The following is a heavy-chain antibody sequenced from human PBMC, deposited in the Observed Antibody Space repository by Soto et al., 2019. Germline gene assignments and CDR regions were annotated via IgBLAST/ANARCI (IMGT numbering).Heavy chain of an antibody. CDR1: GGTFSSYA. V-gene: IGHV1-69*13. J-gene: IGHJ5*02. D-gene: IGHD5-18*01. CDR3: ARGVTAMPLPNLANNWFDP. CDR2: IIPIFGTA. Sequence: SVKVSCKASGGTFSSYAISWVRQAPGQGLEWMGGIIPIFGTANYAQKFQGRVTITADESTSTAYMELSSLRSEDTAVYYCARGVTAMPLPNLANNWFDPWGQRTLVAVSS.